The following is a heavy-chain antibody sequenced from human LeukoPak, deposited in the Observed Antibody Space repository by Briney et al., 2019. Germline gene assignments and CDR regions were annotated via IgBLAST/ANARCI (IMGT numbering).Heavy chain of an antibody. J-gene: IGHJ4*02. CDR1: GFTFGDYA. D-gene: IGHD5-12*01. Sequence: GGSLRLPCTASGFTFGDYAMSWVRQAPGKGLEWVGFIRSKAYGGTTEYAASVKGRFTISRDDSKSIAYLQMNSLKTEDTAVYYCTRVGYSGYGFDYWGQGTLVTVSS. CDR3: TRVGYSGYGFDY. V-gene: IGHV3-49*04. CDR2: IRSKAYGGTT.